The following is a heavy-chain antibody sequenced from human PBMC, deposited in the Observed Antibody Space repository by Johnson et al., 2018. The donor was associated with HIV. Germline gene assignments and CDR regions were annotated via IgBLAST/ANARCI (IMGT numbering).Heavy chain of an antibody. D-gene: IGHD2-2*01. V-gene: IGHV3-11*04. CDR3: AKLIEYHEDGWDAFDL. Sequence: QVQLLESGGGLVKPGGSLRLSCAASGFTFSDYYMSWIRQAPGKGLEWVSYISSSCSTIYYADSVKGRFTISRDNAKNTLYLQMNSLRTEDTALYYCAKLIEYHEDGWDAFDLWGQGTMVTVSS. J-gene: IGHJ3*01. CDR1: GFTFSDYY. CDR2: ISSSCSTI.